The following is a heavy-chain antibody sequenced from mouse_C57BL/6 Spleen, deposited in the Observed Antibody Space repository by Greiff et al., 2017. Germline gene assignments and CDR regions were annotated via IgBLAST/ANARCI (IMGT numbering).Heavy chain of an antibody. CDR2: ISSGGDYI. Sequence: EVKLVESGEGLVKPGGSLKLSCAASGFTFSSYAMSWVRQTPEKRLEWVAYISSGGDYIYYADTVKGRFTISRDNARNTLYLQMSSLKSEDTAMYYGTRGFPITTVVPYAMDYWGQGTSVTVSS. D-gene: IGHD1-1*01. CDR1: GFTFSSYA. CDR3: TRGFPITTVVPYAMDY. J-gene: IGHJ4*01. V-gene: IGHV5-9-1*02.